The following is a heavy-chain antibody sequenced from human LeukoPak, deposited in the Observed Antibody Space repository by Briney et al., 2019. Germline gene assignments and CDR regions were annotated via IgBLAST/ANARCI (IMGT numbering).Heavy chain of an antibody. J-gene: IGHJ4*02. CDR2: IYSGSST. CDR3: ARPPLYSRGYFFDY. D-gene: IGHD6-25*01. Sequence: GGSLRLSCAASGFTVSSNYMSWVRQAPAKGLEGVSVIYSGSSTYSAVSVKGRFTSSRDNSKNTLYLQMNSLRAEDTAVYYCARPPLYSRGYFFDYWGQGTLVTVSS. V-gene: IGHV3-53*01. CDR1: GFTVSSNY.